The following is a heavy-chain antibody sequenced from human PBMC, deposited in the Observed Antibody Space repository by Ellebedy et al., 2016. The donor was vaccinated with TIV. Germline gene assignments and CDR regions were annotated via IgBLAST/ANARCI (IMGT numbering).Heavy chain of an antibody. CDR3: ATAVGYCSGGSCYSVWFDP. CDR2: FDPEDGET. CDR1: GYTLTELS. D-gene: IGHD2-15*01. V-gene: IGHV1-24*01. J-gene: IGHJ5*02. Sequence: ASVKVSXXVSGYTLTELSMHWVRQAPGKGLEWMGGFDPEDGETIYAQKFQGRVTMTEDTSTDTAYMELSSLRSEDTAVYYCATAVGYCSGGSCYSVWFDPWGQGTLVTVSS.